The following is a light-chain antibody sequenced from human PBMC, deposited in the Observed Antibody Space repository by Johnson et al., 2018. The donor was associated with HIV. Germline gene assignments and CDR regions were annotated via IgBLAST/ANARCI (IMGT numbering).Light chain of an antibody. J-gene: IGLJ1*01. CDR3: GTWHPGQTAFFV. Sequence: QSVLTQPPSVSAAPGQTVTISCSGSSSNIGSNYVSWYQQVPGTAPKLLIFDTYQLPSGIPDRFSGSTSDTSATLAITGLQPGDEADYFCGTWHPGQTAFFVFETGTNVTV. V-gene: IGLV1-51*01. CDR2: DTY. CDR1: SSNIGSNY.